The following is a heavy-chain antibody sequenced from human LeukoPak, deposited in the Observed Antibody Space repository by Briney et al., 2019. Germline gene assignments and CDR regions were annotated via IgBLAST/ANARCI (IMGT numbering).Heavy chain of an antibody. CDR1: GFTFSSEA. D-gene: IGHD2/OR15-2a*01. CDR2: ISGSADTT. Sequence: GGSLRLSCAASGFTFSSEAMSWVRQAPGKGLEWVSVISGSADTTYYADSVKGRFTISRDNSKNTLYLQMNSLRTEDTAVYYCARTRYTTWFGPWGQGTLVTVSS. J-gene: IGHJ5*02. CDR3: ARTRYTTWFGP. V-gene: IGHV3-23*01.